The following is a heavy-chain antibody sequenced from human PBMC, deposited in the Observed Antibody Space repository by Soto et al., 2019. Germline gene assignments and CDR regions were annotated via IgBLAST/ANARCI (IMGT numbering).Heavy chain of an antibody. CDR1: GQSFSGHS. D-gene: IGHD1-1*01. CDR3: ARGSGIVALPGELEDVKYDY. V-gene: IGHV4-34*01. Sequence: QVQLQQWGAGLVKPSETLSLSCAVYGQSFSGHSWAWIRQPPGKGLDWIGEINESGSTYYNASLKSRVTISTDTSKNQFSLKLSSVSAADTAAYFCARGSGIVALPGELEDVKYDYWGQGTLVNVSS. CDR2: INESGST. J-gene: IGHJ4*02.